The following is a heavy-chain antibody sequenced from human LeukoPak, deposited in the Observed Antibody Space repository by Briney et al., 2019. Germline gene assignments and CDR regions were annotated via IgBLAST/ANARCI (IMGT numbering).Heavy chain of an antibody. CDR3: ATSGVRYFEWLSSGEFG. D-gene: IGHD3-9*01. Sequence: GASVKVSCKGSGYTLTELSMHWVRQAPGKGLEWMGGFDPEEGETIYGQKFQGRVTMTEDTATDTAYMELSSLRSEDTAVYYCATSGVRYFEWLSSGEFGWGQGTLVTVSS. V-gene: IGHV1-24*01. CDR2: FDPEEGET. CDR1: GYTLTELS. J-gene: IGHJ4*02.